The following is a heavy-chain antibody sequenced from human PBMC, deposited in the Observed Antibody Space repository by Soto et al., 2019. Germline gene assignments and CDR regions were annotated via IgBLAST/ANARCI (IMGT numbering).Heavy chain of an antibody. J-gene: IGHJ6*02. CDR1: GLTFSSYG. D-gene: IGHD6-19*01. CDR3: ESVSGTCSDYYYGMDV. Sequence: GSLRLSCAASGLTFSSYGMPWVRQAPGKWLEWVAVISYDGNNKYYADSVKGRFTISRDNSKNTLYLKMNILRAKDTAEYYCESVSGTCSDYYYGMDVWGQGTRVTISS. V-gene: IGHV3-30*03. CDR2: ISYDGNNK.